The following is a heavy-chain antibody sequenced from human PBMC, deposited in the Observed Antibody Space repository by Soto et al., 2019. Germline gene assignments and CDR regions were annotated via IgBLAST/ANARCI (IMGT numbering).Heavy chain of an antibody. V-gene: IGHV4-59*01. CDR1: CGSISSYY. CDR3: ARVHGGYYYYGMDV. Sequence: SETLSLTCTFSCGSISSYYWSWIRQPPGKGLEWIGYIYYSGSTSYNPSLKSRVTISVDTSKNQFSLKLSSVTAADTAVYYCARVHGGYYYYGMDVWGQGTTVTVSS. J-gene: IGHJ6*02. CDR2: IYYSGST.